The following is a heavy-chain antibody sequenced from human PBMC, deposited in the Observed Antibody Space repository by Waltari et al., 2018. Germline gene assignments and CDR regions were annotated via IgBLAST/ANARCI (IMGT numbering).Heavy chain of an antibody. Sequence: EAQLVESGGGLVKPGGSLRLSCAGSGFSFSDAWLSWVRQAPGKGLEWVGRIKSKTDVGTTDYATPVKGRISMSRDDSNNSVYLEMIRLKTEDSAIYYCTATSGIPVGNPSYYYAMDVWGQGTTVTVSS. CDR2: IKSKTDVGTT. CDR1: GFSFSDAW. J-gene: IGHJ6*02. CDR3: TATSGIPVGNPSYYYAMDV. D-gene: IGHD6-13*01. V-gene: IGHV3-15*01.